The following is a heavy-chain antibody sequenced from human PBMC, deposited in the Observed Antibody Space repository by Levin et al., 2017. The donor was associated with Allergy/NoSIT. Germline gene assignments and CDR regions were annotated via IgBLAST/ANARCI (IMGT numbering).Heavy chain of an antibody. CDR2: INPDGTST. Sequence: LSLTCAASGFSLSSYWMHWIRQVSGKGLVWVARINPDGTSTGYADSVQGRFTISRDTAKNTVDLQMNGLRAEDTAMYYCVRGAPFDSWGQGTLVTVSS. J-gene: IGHJ4*02. V-gene: IGHV3-74*01. CDR3: VRGAPFDS. CDR1: GFSLSSYW.